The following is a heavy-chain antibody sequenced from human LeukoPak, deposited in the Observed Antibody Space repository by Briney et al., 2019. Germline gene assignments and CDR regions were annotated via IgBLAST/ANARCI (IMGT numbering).Heavy chain of an antibody. CDR1: GYTFTGYY. V-gene: IGHV1-2*06. J-gene: IGHJ4*02. CDR3: ARPYGSGSYHSDY. D-gene: IGHD3-10*01. CDR2: INPNSGGT. Sequence: ASVKVSCKASGYTFTGYYMHWVRQAPGQGLEWMGRINPNSGGTNYAQKFQGRVTMTRDTSISTAYMELSRLRSDDTAVYYCARPYGSGSYHSDYWGQGTLVTVSS.